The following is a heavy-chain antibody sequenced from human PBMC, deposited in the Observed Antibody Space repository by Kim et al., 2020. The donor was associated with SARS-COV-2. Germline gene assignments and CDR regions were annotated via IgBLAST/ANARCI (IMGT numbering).Heavy chain of an antibody. Sequence: GGSLRLSCVGSGFSFSTYAMSWVRQAPGKGLECVSVIHSGDSTTYEADSVKGRFTISRDNFRNTLYLQMNNLRAEDTAVYYCAKVRDRDYFDYWGQGTLV. CDR1: GFSFSTYA. CDR3: AKVRDRDYFDY. V-gene: IGHV3-23*03. D-gene: IGHD2-15*01. CDR2: IHSGDSTT. J-gene: IGHJ4*02.